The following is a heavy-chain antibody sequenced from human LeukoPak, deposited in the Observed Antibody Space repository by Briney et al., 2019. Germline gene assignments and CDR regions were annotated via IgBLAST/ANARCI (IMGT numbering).Heavy chain of an antibody. CDR1: GGSISSYY. V-gene: IGHV4-59*08. CDR3: ARQPPERGYSYGGDHYYYYYGMDV. CDR2: IYYSGST. D-gene: IGHD5-18*01. Sequence: SETLSLTCTVSGGSISSYYWSWIRQPPGKGLEWIGYIYYSGSTNYNPSLKSRVTISVDTSKNQFSLKLSSVTAADTAVYYCARQPPERGYSYGGDHYYYYYGMDVWGQGTTVTVSS. J-gene: IGHJ6*02.